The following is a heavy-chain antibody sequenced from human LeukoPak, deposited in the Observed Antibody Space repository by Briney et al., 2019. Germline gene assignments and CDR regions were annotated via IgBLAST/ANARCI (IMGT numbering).Heavy chain of an antibody. CDR2: IYHSGST. D-gene: IGHD2-21*02. CDR1: GYSISSGYY. J-gene: IGHJ4*02. Sequence: ETLSLTCTVSGYSISSGYYWGWIRQPPGKGLEWIGSIYHSGSTYYNPSLKSRVTISVDTSKNQFSLKLSSVTAADTAVYYCARGRFVVVTAGAYFDYWGQGTLVTVSS. CDR3: ARGRFVVVTAGAYFDY. V-gene: IGHV4-38-2*02.